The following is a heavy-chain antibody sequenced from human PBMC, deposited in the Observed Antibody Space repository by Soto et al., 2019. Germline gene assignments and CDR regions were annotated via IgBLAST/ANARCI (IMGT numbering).Heavy chain of an antibody. CDR3: ARVPLDSSGYYYDYYYYYGMDV. D-gene: IGHD3-22*01. V-gene: IGHV1-69*13. CDR1: GGTFSSYA. J-gene: IGHJ6*02. CDR2: IIPIFGTA. Sequence: SVKVSCKASGGTFSSYAISWVRQAPGQGLEWMGGIIPIFGTANYAQKFQGRVTITADESTSTAYMELSSLRSEDTAVYYCARVPLDSSGYYYDYYYYYGMDVWGQGTTVTSP.